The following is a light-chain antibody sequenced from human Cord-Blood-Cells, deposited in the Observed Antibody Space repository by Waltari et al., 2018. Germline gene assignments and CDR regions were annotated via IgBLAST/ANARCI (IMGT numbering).Light chain of an antibody. V-gene: IGKV4-1*01. CDR1: QSVLYSSNNKND. CDR3: QQYYSTPFT. J-gene: IGKJ3*01. Sequence: DIVMTQSPDSLAVSLGERANINCKSSQSVLYSSNNKNDLAWYQQKPRQPPKLLIYWASTRESGVPDRFSGSGSGTDFTLTISSLQAEDMAVYYCQQYYSTPFTFGPGTKVDIK. CDR2: WAS.